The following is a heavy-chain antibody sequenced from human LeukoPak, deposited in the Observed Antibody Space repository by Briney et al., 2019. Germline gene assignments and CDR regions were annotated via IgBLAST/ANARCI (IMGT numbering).Heavy chain of an antibody. CDR1: GFTFSSYS. V-gene: IGHV3-21*01. D-gene: IGHD4-17*01. J-gene: IGHJ5*02. Sequence: PGGSLRLSCAASGFTFSSYSMNWGRKAPGTGLGWVSSISSSSSYVYYADSVKGRFTISRDNAKNSLYLQMNSLRAEDTAVYYCARALVHDYGDYGVNWFDPWGQGTLVTVSS. CDR3: ARALVHDYGDYGVNWFDP. CDR2: ISSSSSYV.